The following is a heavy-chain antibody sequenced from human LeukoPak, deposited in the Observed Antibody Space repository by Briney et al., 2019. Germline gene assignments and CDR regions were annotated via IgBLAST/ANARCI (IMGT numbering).Heavy chain of an antibody. D-gene: IGHD3-10*01. CDR3: ARDQGV. CDR2: ISYDGSNK. Sequence: GGSLRLSCAASGFTFSSYAMHWVRQAPGKGLEWVAVISYDGSNKYYADSVKGRFTISRDNSKNTLYLRMNSLRAEDTAVYYCARDQGVWDQGTLVTVSS. J-gene: IGHJ4*02. CDR1: GFTFSSYA. V-gene: IGHV3-30-3*01.